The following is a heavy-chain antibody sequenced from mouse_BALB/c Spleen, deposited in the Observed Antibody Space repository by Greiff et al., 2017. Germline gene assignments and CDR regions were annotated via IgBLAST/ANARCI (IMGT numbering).Heavy chain of an antibody. V-gene: IGHV5-9-4*01. D-gene: IGHD1-2*01. Sequence: EVKVVESGGGLVKPGGSLKLSCAASGFTFSSYAMSWVRQSPENRLEWVAEISSGGSYTYYPDTVTGRFTISRDNAKNTLYLEMSSLRSEDTAMYYCARDNTTATFYAMDYWGQGTSVTVSS. CDR1: GFTFSSYA. J-gene: IGHJ4*01. CDR3: ARDNTTATFYAMDY. CDR2: ISSGGSYT.